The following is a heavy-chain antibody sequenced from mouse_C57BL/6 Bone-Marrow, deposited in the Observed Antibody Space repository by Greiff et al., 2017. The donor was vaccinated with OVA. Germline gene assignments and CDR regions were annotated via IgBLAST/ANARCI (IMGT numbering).Heavy chain of an antibody. CDR1: GFTFSSYA. CDR2: ISDGGSYT. J-gene: IGHJ3*01. V-gene: IGHV5-4*01. D-gene: IGHD2-1*01. CDR3: ARDDGNFAWFAY. Sequence: EVKVEESGGGLVKPGGSLKLSCAASGFTFSSYAMSWVRQTPEKRLEWVATISDGGSYTYYPDNVKGRFTISRDNAKNNLYLQMSHLKSEDTAMYYCARDDGNFAWFAYWGQGTLVTVSA.